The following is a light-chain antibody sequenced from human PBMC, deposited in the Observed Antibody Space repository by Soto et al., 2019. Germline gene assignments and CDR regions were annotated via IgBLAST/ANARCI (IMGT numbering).Light chain of an antibody. CDR1: SSNIGSNY. CDR3: SSFAGTNSFV. V-gene: IGLV1-47*01. CDR2: RNN. Sequence: QSVLTQPPSASGTPGQRVTISCSGSSSNIGSNYVYWYQQLPGTAPKLLIYRNNQRPSGVPDRIFASKSDTTASLTVSGLQAEDEADYYCSSFAGTNSFVFGTGTKLTVL. J-gene: IGLJ1*01.